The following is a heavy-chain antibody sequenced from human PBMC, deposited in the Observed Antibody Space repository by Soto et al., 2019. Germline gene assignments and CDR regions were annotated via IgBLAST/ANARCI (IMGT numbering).Heavy chain of an antibody. CDR2: IYYSGST. D-gene: IGHD6-13*01. J-gene: IGHJ4*02. Sequence: SGTLSLTCTFSGGSISRYYWSWIRQPPGKGLEWIGYIYYSGSTNYNPSLKSRVTISVDTSKNQFSLKLSSVTAADTAVYYCAAAIAKPSLDYWGQGTLVTVSS. V-gene: IGHV4-59*01. CDR3: AAAIAKPSLDY. CDR1: GGSISRYY.